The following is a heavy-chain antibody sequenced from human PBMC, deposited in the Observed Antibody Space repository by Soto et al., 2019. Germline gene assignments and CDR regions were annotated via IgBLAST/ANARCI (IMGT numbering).Heavy chain of an antibody. V-gene: IGHV1-69*13. J-gene: IGHJ6*02. D-gene: IGHD1-26*01. CDR2: IIPIFGTA. Sequence: ASVKVSCKASGGTFSSYAISWVRRAPGQGLEWMGGIIPIFGTANYAQKFQGRVTITADESTSTAYMELSSLRSEDTAVYYCARGEAGVGDTKYYYYGMDVWGQGTRVTFSS. CDR3: ARGEAGVGDTKYYYYGMDV. CDR1: GGTFSSYA.